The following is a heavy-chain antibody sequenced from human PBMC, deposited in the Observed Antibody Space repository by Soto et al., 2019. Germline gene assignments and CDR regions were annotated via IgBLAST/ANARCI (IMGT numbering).Heavy chain of an antibody. CDR2: ISGSGDNA. J-gene: IGHJ3*02. V-gene: IGHV3-23*01. D-gene: IGHD2-8*01. CDR3: AKEDDAWTNGHFDI. Sequence: EVQLLESGGGWAQPGGSLRLSCAASGFSFSSYDMSWVRQAPGKGLEWVSGISGSGDNAYDADSVKGRFTISRDNSKNTLYVQMNSLRSEDSAIYYCAKEDDAWTNGHFDIWGKGTVVTVSS. CDR1: GFSFSSYD.